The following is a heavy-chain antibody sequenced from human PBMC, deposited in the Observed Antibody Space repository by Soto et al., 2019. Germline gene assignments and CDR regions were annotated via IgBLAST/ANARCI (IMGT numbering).Heavy chain of an antibody. D-gene: IGHD3-10*01. CDR1: GYTFTSYG. V-gene: IGHV1-18*01. Sequence: ASVKVSCKASGYTFTSYGISWVRQAPGQGLEWMGWISAYNGNTNYAQKLQGRVTMSTDTSTSTAYMELRSLRSDDTAVYYCARGNDGSGSYAPHYGMDVWGQGTTVTVSS. J-gene: IGHJ6*02. CDR3: ARGNDGSGSYAPHYGMDV. CDR2: ISAYNGNT.